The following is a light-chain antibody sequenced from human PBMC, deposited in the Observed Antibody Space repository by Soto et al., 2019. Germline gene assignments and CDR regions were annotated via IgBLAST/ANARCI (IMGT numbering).Light chain of an antibody. Sequence: QSVLTQPPSASGSPGQSVTISCTGTSSDVGGYNYVSWYQQHPGKAPKLLSYEVTKRPSGVPDRFSGSKSGNTASLTGSGVQAEDEADYYCGSYAGGYNEVFGTGTKLTVL. V-gene: IGLV2-8*01. CDR1: SSDVGGYNY. CDR3: GSYAGGYNEV. CDR2: EVT. J-gene: IGLJ1*01.